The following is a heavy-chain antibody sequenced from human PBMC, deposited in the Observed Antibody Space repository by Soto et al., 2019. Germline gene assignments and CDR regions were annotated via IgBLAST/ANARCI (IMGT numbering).Heavy chain of an antibody. V-gene: IGHV1-46*03. D-gene: IGHD4-4*01. CDR1: GYTFTNYY. J-gene: IGHJ3*01. Sequence: QVQLVQSGAEVKKPGASVRVSCKASGYTFTNYYIDWVRQAPGQGLEWMGIINPNGGSTMYAQKIQGRVTMTRDTSMSTVYMELSSLRSEDTAVYYCVRAAWTTVTNRLNDVFDVWGQGTMVTVSS. CDR3: VRAAWTTVTNRLNDVFDV. CDR2: INPNGGST.